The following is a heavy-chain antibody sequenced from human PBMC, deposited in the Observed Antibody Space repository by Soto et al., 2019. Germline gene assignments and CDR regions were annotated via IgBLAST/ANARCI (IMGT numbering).Heavy chain of an antibody. D-gene: IGHD5-12*01. Sequence: TLSLTCNVSGGSIISGGYYWVLILQRPGNCLECIGYIYYSGSTYYNPSLKSRVTISVDKSKNQFSLKLSSVTAADTAVYYCARDGEGGYDISFDYWGQGTLVTVSS. V-gene: IGHV4-31*03. CDR3: ARDGEGGYDISFDY. CDR2: IYYSGST. J-gene: IGHJ4*02. CDR1: GGSIISGGYY.